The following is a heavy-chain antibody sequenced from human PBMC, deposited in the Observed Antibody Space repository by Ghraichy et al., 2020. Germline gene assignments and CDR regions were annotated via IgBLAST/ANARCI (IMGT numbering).Heavy chain of an antibody. D-gene: IGHD1-26*01. CDR3: ARDPGEWEPPDY. Sequence: SVKVSCKASGATFSSDAINWVRQVPGQGLEWLGRIIPIIDTSHYAQKFQGRVAITADRSTSTTYMELTSLRSEDTALYYCARDPGEWEPPDYWGQGTLITVSS. CDR2: IIPIIDTS. V-gene: IGHV1-69*04. J-gene: IGHJ4*02. CDR1: GATFSSDA.